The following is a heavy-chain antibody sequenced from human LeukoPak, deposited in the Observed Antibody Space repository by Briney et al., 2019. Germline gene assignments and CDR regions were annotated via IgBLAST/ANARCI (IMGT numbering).Heavy chain of an antibody. CDR1: GYTFTGYY. CDR2: ISADNGNT. V-gene: IGHV1-18*04. J-gene: IGHJ4*02. D-gene: IGHD4/OR15-4a*01. CDR3: ARDFTYGGPFDY. Sequence: ASVKVSCKASGYTFTGYYMHWVRQAPGQGLEWMGWISADNGNTNYAQKLQGSVTMTTDTSTSTAYMELRSLRSDDTAVYYCARDFTYGGPFDYWGQGTLVTVSS.